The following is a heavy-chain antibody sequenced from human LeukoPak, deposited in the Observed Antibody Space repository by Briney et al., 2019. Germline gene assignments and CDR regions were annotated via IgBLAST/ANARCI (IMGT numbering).Heavy chain of an antibody. J-gene: IGHJ4*02. V-gene: IGHV3-74*01. CDR2: ITTDGSGT. D-gene: IGHD2-15*01. CDR1: GFTFDRYW. CDR3: VRDNPRCCGVVPANIDDF. Sequence: GGSLRLSCADSGFTFDRYWMHWVRQPPGKGLAWVSHITTDGSGTSYADSVRGRFTISRDNAKNTLYLQMHSLRAEDTAVYYCVRDNPRCCGVVPANIDDFWGQGTLVTVSS.